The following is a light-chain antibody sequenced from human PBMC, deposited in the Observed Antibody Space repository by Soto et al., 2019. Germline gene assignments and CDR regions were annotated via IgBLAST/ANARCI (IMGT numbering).Light chain of an antibody. V-gene: IGKV1-5*03. CDR1: QSINNW. CDR3: QQYNTYST. CDR2: QTS. Sequence: DIQMTQSPSILSASVGDRVTITCRASQSINNWLAWYQQKPGRAPTLLLYQTSHLDSGVPSRFSGSGSGTEFTLTISSLQPDDFATYYCQQYNTYSTFGQGTTVEIK. J-gene: IGKJ1*01.